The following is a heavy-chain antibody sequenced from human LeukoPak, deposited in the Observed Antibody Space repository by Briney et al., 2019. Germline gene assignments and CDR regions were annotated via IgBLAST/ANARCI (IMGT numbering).Heavy chain of an antibody. CDR2: INHSGST. V-gene: IGHV4-34*01. J-gene: IGHJ4*02. CDR1: GESFSGYY. D-gene: IGHD3-16*01. Sequence: PSETLSLTCAVYGESFSGYYWNWIRQSPGKGLEWIGEINHSGSTNYNPSLKSRVTVSVDTLKNQFFLKLRSVTAADTAMYYCARRGSARTLDYWGQGTLVTVSS. CDR3: ARRGSARTLDY.